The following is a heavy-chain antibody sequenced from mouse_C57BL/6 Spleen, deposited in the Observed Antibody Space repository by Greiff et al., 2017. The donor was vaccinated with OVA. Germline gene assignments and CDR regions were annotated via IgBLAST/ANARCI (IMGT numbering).Heavy chain of an antibody. CDR1: GYTFTSYW. D-gene: IGHD2-1*01. Sequence: QVQLQQPGAELVKPGASVKMSCKASGYTFTSYWITWVKQRPGQGLEWIGDIYPGSGSTNYNEKFKSKATLTVDTSSSTAYMQLSSLTSEDSAVYYCARSSHYYGNHYAMDYWGQGTSVTVSS. CDR2: IYPGSGST. V-gene: IGHV1-55*01. CDR3: ARSSHYYGNHYAMDY. J-gene: IGHJ4*01.